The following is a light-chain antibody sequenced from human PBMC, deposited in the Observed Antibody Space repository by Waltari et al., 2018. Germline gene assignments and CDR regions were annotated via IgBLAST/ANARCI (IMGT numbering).Light chain of an antibody. V-gene: IGKV3-11*01. CDR1: QSVGSN. J-gene: IGKJ3*01. Sequence: EIVLTQSPATLSLSPGEKATLSCRASQSVGSNVAWYQQKAGQAPRLLIYDASNRATGIPARFSGSGSGTDFTLTISSLEPEDFAVYYCQQRNNWPPGFTFGPGTKVDIK. CDR2: DAS. CDR3: QQRNNWPPGFT.